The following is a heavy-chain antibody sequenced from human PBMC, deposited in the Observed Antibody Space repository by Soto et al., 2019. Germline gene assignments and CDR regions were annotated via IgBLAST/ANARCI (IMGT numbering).Heavy chain of an antibody. CDR2: ISGSGGST. D-gene: IGHD3-3*01. CDR3: AKDPEYDFWSGYPIGPYY. CDR1: GFTFSSYA. Sequence: GSLRLSCAASGFTFSSYAMSWVRQAPGKGLEWVSAISGSGGSTYYADSVKGRFTISRDNSKNTLYLQMNSLRAEDTAVYYCAKDPEYDFWSGYPIGPYYWGQGTLVTVSS. V-gene: IGHV3-23*01. J-gene: IGHJ4*02.